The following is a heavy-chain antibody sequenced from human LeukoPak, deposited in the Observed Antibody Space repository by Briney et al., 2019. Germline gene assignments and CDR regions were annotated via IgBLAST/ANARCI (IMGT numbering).Heavy chain of an antibody. CDR1: GFTLSSYD. Sequence: GSLRLSCAASGFTLSSYDMHWVRQAPGKGLEWVAVISYDGSNKYYADSVKGRFTISRDNSKNTLYLQMNSLRAEDTAVYYCARRLRYFDGYSDYWGQGTLVTVSS. D-gene: IGHD3-9*01. CDR2: ISYDGSNK. V-gene: IGHV3-30*03. J-gene: IGHJ4*02. CDR3: ARRLRYFDGYSDY.